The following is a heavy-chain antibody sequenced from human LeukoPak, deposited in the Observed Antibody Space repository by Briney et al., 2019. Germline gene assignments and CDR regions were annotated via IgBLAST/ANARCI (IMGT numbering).Heavy chain of an antibody. Sequence: QTGGSLRLSCAASGFTVSTNYMTWVRQAPGKGVEWVSVIYSGGTTYYADSVKGRFSISRDNSKNTLYLQMNSLRAEDTAVYYCARFSGSTRGDIWGQGTMVTVSS. D-gene: IGHD5-12*01. J-gene: IGHJ3*02. CDR3: ARFSGSTRGDI. CDR1: GFTVSTNY. V-gene: IGHV3-66*01. CDR2: IYSGGTT.